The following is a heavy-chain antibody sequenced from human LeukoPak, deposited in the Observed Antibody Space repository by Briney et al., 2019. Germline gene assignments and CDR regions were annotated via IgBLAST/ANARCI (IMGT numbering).Heavy chain of an antibody. CDR2: IRYDGIKK. CDR3: AKGVVAATPDAFDI. D-gene: IGHD2-15*01. V-gene: IGHV3-30*02. Sequence: GGSLRLSCTPSGFTFNDFGMHWVRQAPGKGLDWVAFIRYDGIKKYYADSVKGRFTISRDNSKNTLYLQMNSLRAEDTAVYYCAKGVVAATPDAFDIWGQGTMVTVSS. CDR1: GFTFNDFG. J-gene: IGHJ3*02.